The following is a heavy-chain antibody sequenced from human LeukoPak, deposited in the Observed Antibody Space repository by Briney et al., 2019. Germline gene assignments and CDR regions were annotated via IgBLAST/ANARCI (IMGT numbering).Heavy chain of an antibody. D-gene: IGHD3-10*01. Sequence: GGSLRLSCAASGFSFSNHGMHWVRQAPGKGLEWVAVIWDDGNNKRYANSVNGRFTISRDNSENTLYLQMNGLTAEDTAMYYCARDSYQDYYGRFDPWGQGTLVIVSS. J-gene: IGHJ5*02. V-gene: IGHV3-33*01. CDR1: GFSFSNHG. CDR2: IWDDGNNK. CDR3: ARDSYQDYYGRFDP.